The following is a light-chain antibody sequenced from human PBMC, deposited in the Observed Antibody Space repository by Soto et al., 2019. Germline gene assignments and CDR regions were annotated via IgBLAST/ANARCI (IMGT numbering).Light chain of an antibody. V-gene: IGKV3D-15*01. CDR2: RTS. CDR1: QYLSTF. Sequence: VLTQSPDTLSLSPGDRVTLSCRASQYLSTFLAWYQHIPGQAPRLLIYRTSIRAAGIPARFSASGSGTEFTLTISSLQPEDSAVYYCQQYGSSPYTFGQGTKVDIK. J-gene: IGKJ2*01. CDR3: QQYGSSPYT.